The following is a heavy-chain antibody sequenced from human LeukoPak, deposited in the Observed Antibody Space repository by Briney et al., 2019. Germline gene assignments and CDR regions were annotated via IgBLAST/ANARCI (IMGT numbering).Heavy chain of an antibody. CDR1: GYTFTNYY. CDR2: INPNGGGT. Sequence: SVKVSCKASGYTFTNYYMHWVRQAPGQGLEWVGIINPNGGGTMYAPQFQGRVTMTRDTSTSTVYMELSSLRSEDTAMYYCARGGSGRWNWFDPWGQGTLVTVSS. V-gene: IGHV1-46*01. J-gene: IGHJ5*02. CDR3: ARGGSGRWNWFDP. D-gene: IGHD6-19*01.